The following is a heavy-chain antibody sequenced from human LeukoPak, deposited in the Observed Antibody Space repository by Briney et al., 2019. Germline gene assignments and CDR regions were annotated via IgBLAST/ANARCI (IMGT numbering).Heavy chain of an antibody. CDR3: AKDWQGYSSSWYAGITFYY. CDR1: GFTVSTYA. D-gene: IGHD6-13*01. V-gene: IGHV3-23*01. J-gene: IGHJ4*02. CDR2: ISGSGGST. Sequence: GGSLRLSCAASGFTVSTYAMSWFRQAPGKGLEWVSAISGSGGSTYYADSVKGRFTISRDISKNTLYLQLNSLSAEDTAVYYCAKDWQGYSSSWYAGITFYYWGQGTLVTVSS.